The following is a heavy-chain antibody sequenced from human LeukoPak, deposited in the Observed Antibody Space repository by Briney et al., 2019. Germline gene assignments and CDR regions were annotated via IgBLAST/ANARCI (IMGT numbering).Heavy chain of an antibody. D-gene: IGHD2-8*02. CDR3: ARDALGVLKNWFDP. J-gene: IGHJ5*02. V-gene: IGHV3-48*04. Sequence: PGRSLRLSCAASGFTFSSYGMNWVRQAPGKGLEWVSYISSSGSTIYYADSVKGRFTISRDNAKNSLYLQMNSLRAEDTAVYYRARDALGVLKNWFDPWGQGTLVTVSS. CDR1: GFTFSSYG. CDR2: ISSSGSTI.